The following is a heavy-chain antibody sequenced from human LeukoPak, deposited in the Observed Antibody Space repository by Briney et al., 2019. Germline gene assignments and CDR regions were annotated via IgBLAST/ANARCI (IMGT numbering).Heavy chain of an antibody. V-gene: IGHV3-30*02. Sequence: GGSLRLSCAASGFTFSSYGMHWVRQAPGKGLEWVAFIRYDGSNKYYADSVKGRFTISRDNSKNTLYLQMNSLRAEDTAVYYCVKGNEGRRVAFDYWGQGTLVTVSS. CDR2: IRYDGSNK. D-gene: IGHD2-15*01. J-gene: IGHJ4*02. CDR1: GFTFSSYG. CDR3: VKGNEGRRVAFDY.